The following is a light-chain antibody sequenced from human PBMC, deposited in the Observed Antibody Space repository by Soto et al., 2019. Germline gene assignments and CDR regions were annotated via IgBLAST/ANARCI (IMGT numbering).Light chain of an antibody. J-gene: IGKJ2*01. CDR1: QSLLHSNGYNY. CDR2: LGS. CDR3: MRALQTPSYT. V-gene: IGKV2-28*01. Sequence: DIVMTQSPLSLPVTPGEPASISCRSSQSLLHSNGYNYLDWYLQKPGQSPQLLIYLGSNRASGVPDRFSGSGSDTDFTMKISRVEAEDVRVYYCMRALQTPSYTFGQGTKLEIK.